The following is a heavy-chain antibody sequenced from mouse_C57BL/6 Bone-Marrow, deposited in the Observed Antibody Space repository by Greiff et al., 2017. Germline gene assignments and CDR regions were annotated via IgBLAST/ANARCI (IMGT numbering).Heavy chain of an antibody. Sequence: VQLQQSGAELMKPGASVKLSCKATGYTFTGYWIEWVKQRPGHGLEWIGEILPGSGSTNYNEKFKGKATLTADKSSNTAYMQLSSLTTEDSDIYCCARRSLGYYYGSSHYFDYWGQGTTLTVSS. D-gene: IGHD1-1*01. CDR3: ARRSLGYYYGSSHYFDY. CDR2: ILPGSGST. J-gene: IGHJ2*01. V-gene: IGHV1-9*01. CDR1: GYTFTGYW.